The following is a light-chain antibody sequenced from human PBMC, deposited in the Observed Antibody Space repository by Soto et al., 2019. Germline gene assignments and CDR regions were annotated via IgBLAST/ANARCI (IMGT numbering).Light chain of an antibody. CDR1: QSVSSY. J-gene: IGKJ4*01. CDR2: DSS. CDR3: QQRSVWPLN. V-gene: IGKV3-11*01. Sequence: EIVLTQFPATLSLSPGDGATLSCRASQSVSSYLAWYPQRRGQAPRLLIYDSSNRATGIPARFSGSGSGTDFSLIISSLEPADFAVYDCQQRSVWPLNFGGWTRVEIK.